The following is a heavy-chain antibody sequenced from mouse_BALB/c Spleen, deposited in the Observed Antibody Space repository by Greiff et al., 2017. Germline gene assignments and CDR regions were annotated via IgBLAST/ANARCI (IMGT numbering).Heavy chain of an antibody. CDR1: GYSITSGYS. D-gene: IGHD2-14*01. CDR2: IHYSGST. Sequence: DVKLQESGPDLVKPSQSLSLTCTVTGYSITSGYSWPWIRQFPGNKLEWMGYIHYSGSTNYNPSLKSRISITRDTSKNQFFLQLNSVTTEDTATYYCAREEVRRTAWFAYWGQGTLVTVSA. CDR3: AREEVRRTAWFAY. J-gene: IGHJ3*01. V-gene: IGHV3-1*02.